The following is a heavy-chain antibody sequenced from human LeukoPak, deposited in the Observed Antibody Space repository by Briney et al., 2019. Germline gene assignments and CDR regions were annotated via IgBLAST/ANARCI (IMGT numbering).Heavy chain of an antibody. V-gene: IGHV4-59*01. J-gene: IGHJ4*02. CDR1: GGSISSYY. D-gene: IGHD2/OR15-2a*01. CDR2: IYYSGST. Sequence: PSETLSLTCTVSGGSISSYYWSWIRQPPGKGLEWIGYIYYSGSTNYNPSLKSRVTIAVDMSKNQFSLKLSSVTAAKTAWNTGAEFFKGLKMSLFRFEPVYTFASWAKGPRATVSS. CDR3: AEFFKGLKMSLFRFEPVYTFAS.